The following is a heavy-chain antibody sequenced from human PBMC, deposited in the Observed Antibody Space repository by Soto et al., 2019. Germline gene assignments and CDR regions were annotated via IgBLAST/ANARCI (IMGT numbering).Heavy chain of an antibody. CDR3: ARGPYYDLIWNYYYMDV. J-gene: IGHJ6*03. CDR2: MYYSGST. V-gene: IGHV4-59*08. CDR1: GGSISGHY. D-gene: IGHD3-16*01. Sequence: QVQLQESGPGLVKPSETLSLSCSVSGGSISGHYWSWVRQTPGKGLEWIGYMYYSGSTNYNPSLKSRVTMSVDTSKNHFSLRLTSVTAADTALYYCARGPYYDLIWNYYYMDVWGKGTTVTVSS.